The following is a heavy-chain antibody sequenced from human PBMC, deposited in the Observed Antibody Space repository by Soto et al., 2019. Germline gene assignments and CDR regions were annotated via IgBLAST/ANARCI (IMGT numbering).Heavy chain of an antibody. J-gene: IGHJ4*02. D-gene: IGHD4-17*01. CDR3: ARTTAVPNTLRSRYFFDY. CDR1: GSSVSNKTYY. V-gene: IGHV4-61*01. CDR2: VYYSGTT. Sequence: SETLSLTCSVSGSSVSNKTYYWSWIRQPPGKRLEWIGYVYYSGTTNYNPSLKSRVTISVDLSKNQFSLRLSSVTTADTALYYCARTTAVPNTLRSRYFFDYWGQGTLVTVSS.